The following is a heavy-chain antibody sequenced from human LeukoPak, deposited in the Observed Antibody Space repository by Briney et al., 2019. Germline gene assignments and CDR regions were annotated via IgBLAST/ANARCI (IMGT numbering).Heavy chain of an antibody. D-gene: IGHD1-26*01. CDR2: IKQDGSEK. J-gene: IGHJ4*02. CDR3: ARWDSGNYYGIGD. V-gene: IGHV3-7*01. CDR1: GFILSRYW. Sequence: GGSLRLSCAASGFILSRYWMSWVRQAPGKGLEWVANIKQDGSEKYYVDSVKGRFIISRDNAKNSLYLQMNSLRVEDTALYYCARWDSGNYYGIGDWGQGTLVTVSS.